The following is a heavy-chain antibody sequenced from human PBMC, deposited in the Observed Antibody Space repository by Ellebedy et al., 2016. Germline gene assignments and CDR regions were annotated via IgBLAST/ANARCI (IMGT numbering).Heavy chain of an antibody. CDR2: FDPEDGET. V-gene: IGHV1-24*01. CDR1: GYTLTDLS. J-gene: IGHJ6*02. CDR3: ATSRITIFRDGMDV. Sequence: ASVKVSCKVSGYTLTDLSMHWVRQAPGKGLEWMGGFDPEDGETIYAQKFQGRVTMTEDTSTDTAYMELSSLRSEDTAVYYCATSRITIFRDGMDVWGQGTTVTVSS. D-gene: IGHD3-9*01.